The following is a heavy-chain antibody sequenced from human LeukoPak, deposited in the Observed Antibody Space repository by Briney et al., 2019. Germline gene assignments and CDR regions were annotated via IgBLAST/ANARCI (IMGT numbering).Heavy chain of an antibody. J-gene: IGHJ4*02. CDR3: VRYRPAPA. D-gene: IGHD3-16*02. CDR1: GFTFSNYY. CDR2: INTDGSSN. V-gene: IGHV3-74*01. Sequence: GGSLRLSCAASGFTFSNYYMHWVRQAPGEGLVWISGINTDGSSNYYGDSVKGRFTIPRDNARKTLYLLMSSLRAEDSAIYYCVRYRPAPAWGQGTLVTVAS.